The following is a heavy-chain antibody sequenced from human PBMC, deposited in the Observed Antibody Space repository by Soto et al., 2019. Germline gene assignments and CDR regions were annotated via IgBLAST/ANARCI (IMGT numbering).Heavy chain of an antibody. CDR1: GGSISSSSYY. J-gene: IGHJ4*02. V-gene: IGHV4-39*01. CDR2: IYYSGST. CDR3: ARQGEGSGYDFGVFDY. D-gene: IGHD5-12*01. Sequence: PSETLSLTCTVSGGSISSSSYYWGWIRQPQEKGLEWIGSIYYSGSTYYNPSLKSRVTISVDTSKNQFSLKLSSVTAADTAVYYCARQGEGSGYDFGVFDYWGQGTLVTVSS.